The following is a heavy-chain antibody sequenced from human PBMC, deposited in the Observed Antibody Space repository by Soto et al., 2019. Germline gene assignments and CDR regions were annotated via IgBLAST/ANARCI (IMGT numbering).Heavy chain of an antibody. CDR2: FNPILSFS. V-gene: IGHV1-69*02. Sequence: QVQLVQSGAEVKKPGSSVKVSCKASGDTFNFYTINWVRQAPGLGLEWMGRFNPILSFSNSALKFQGRVTLTADNSPSTAYMWLSRLRSEDTGIYYCATSFGSGSRAFDYWGQGAPVTVSS. J-gene: IGHJ4*02. CDR1: GDTFNFYT. CDR3: ATSFGSGSRAFDY. D-gene: IGHD3-10*01.